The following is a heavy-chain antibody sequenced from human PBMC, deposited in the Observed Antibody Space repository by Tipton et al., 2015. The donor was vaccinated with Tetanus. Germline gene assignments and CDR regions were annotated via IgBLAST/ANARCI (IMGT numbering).Heavy chain of an antibody. Sequence: TLSLTCTVSGGSVRSGDYSWNWIRQPPGKGLDRLADVSYSGRTNYNPSLKKRVTISVDTSKNQFSLRLTSVTAADRAVYYVARSKLLWFGEYLSGCDTWGQGTLDTV. V-gene: IGHV4-61*08. D-gene: IGHD3-10*01. CDR3: ARSKLLWFGEYLSGCDT. J-gene: IGHJ5*02. CDR2: VSYSGRT. CDR1: GGSVRSGDYS.